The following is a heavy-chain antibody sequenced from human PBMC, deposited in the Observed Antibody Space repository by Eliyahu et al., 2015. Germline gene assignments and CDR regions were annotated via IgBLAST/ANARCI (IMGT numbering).Heavy chain of an antibody. J-gene: IGHJ6*04. V-gene: IGHV3-23*01. Sequence: DVHLLESGGGLVQRGGSLRLSCAGPXFXFXNYAVSWVRQAPGKGLGWVSGISGSGEIADYADSVRGRFIISRDNSKSTVYLQMNSLRVEDTALYYCAKVAGYSYGYSHFFAMDVWGKGTPVTVSP. CDR3: AKVAGYSYGYSHFFAMDV. D-gene: IGHD5-18*01. CDR1: XFXFXNYA. CDR2: ISGSGEIA.